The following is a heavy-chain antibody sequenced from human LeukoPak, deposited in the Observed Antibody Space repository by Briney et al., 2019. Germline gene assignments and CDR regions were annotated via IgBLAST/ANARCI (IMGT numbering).Heavy chain of an antibody. Sequence: PGGSLRLSCAASGFTFSSYGMHWVRQAPGKGLEWVAVIWYDGSNKYYADSVKGRFTISRDNSKNTLYLQMNSLRAEDTAVYYCARSIAARRGGYYYYYMDVWGKGTTVTVSS. D-gene: IGHD6-6*01. CDR2: IWYDGSNK. J-gene: IGHJ6*03. CDR3: ARSIAARRGGYYYYYMDV. V-gene: IGHV3-33*01. CDR1: GFTFSSYG.